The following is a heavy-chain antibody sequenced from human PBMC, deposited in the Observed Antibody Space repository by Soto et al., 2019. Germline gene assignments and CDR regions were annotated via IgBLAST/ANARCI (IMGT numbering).Heavy chain of an antibody. J-gene: IGHJ1*01. Sequence: SLRLSCTASGFTFGDYAMSWFRQAPGKGLEWVGFIRSKAYGGTTEYAASVKGRFTISRDDSKSIAYLQMNSLKTEDTAVYYCTFSSYDYIWGSPPARGYFQHWGQGTLVTVPQ. D-gene: IGHD3-16*01. CDR3: TFSSYDYIWGSPPARGYFQH. CDR2: IRSKAYGGTT. V-gene: IGHV3-49*03. CDR1: GFTFGDYA.